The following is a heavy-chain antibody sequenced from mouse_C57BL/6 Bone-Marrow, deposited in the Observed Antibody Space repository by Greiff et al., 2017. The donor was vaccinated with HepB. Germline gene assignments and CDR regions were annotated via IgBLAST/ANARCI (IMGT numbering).Heavy chain of an antibody. Sequence: EVKLVESGGDLVKPGGSLKLSCAASGFTLSSYGMSWVRQTPDKRLEWVATISSGGSYTYYPDSVKGRFTISRDNAKNTLYLQMSSLKSEDTAMYYCARQRTLTVSGGQGTLVTVSA. CDR2: ISSGGSYT. CDR3: ARQRTLTVS. J-gene: IGHJ3*01. V-gene: IGHV5-6*01. CDR1: GFTLSSYG.